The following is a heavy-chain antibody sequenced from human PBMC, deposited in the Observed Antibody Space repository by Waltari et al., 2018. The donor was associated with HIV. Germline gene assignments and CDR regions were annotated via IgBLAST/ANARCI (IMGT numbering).Heavy chain of an antibody. CDR1: GYPFTTYG. J-gene: IGHJ4*02. D-gene: IGHD4-17*01. Sequence: QVQLVQSGAQVKKPGASVKVPCKAPGYPFTTYGITWVRQAPGQGLEWLGWIGTYNGNADFAPKTQVRIHLTIDTSTSTAYMELTSLRSDDTAVYYCARSHCAVTSCGSIDYWGQGTLVTVSS. CDR3: ARSHCAVTSCGSIDY. CDR2: IGTYNGNA. V-gene: IGHV1-18*01.